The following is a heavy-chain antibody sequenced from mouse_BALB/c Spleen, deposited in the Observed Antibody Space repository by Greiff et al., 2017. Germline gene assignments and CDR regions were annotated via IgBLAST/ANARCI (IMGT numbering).Heavy chain of an antibody. CDR3: ARHDGNSLFAY. Sequence: EVQGVESGGDLVKPGGSLKLSCAASGFTFSSYGMSWVRQTPDKRLEWVATISSGGSYTYYPDSVKGRFTISRDNAKNTLYLQMSSLKSEDTAMYYCARHDGNSLFAYWGQGTLVTVSA. CDR2: ISSGGSYT. J-gene: IGHJ3*01. D-gene: IGHD2-1*01. V-gene: IGHV5-6*01. CDR1: GFTFSSYG.